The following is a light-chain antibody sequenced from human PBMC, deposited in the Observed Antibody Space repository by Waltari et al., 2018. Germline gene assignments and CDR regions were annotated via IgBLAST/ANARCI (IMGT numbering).Light chain of an antibody. V-gene: IGKV2-28*01. CDR3: MQALQTPWT. Sequence: DIVMTQSPLSLPVTPGEPASISCRSIQSLLHSNGYNYLVWYLQKPGRSPQHLIYLGSNRASGVPDRFSGSGSGADFTLKISIVEAGDVGVYYCMQALQTPWTFGQGTKVEIK. CDR2: LGS. J-gene: IGKJ1*01. CDR1: QSLLHSNGYNY.